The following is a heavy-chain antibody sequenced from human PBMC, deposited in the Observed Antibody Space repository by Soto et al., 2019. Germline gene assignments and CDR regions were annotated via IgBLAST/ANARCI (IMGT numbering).Heavy chain of an antibody. Sequence: SETLSLTCTVSGGSISSSSYYWGWIRQPPGKGLEWIGSIYYSGSTYYNPSLKSRVTISVDTSKNQFSLKLSSVTAADTAVYYCARQDIVVVPAATDPGWFDPWGQGTLVTVSS. CDR2: IYYSGST. V-gene: IGHV4-39*01. D-gene: IGHD2-2*01. CDR3: ARQDIVVVPAATDPGWFDP. J-gene: IGHJ5*02. CDR1: GGSISSSSYY.